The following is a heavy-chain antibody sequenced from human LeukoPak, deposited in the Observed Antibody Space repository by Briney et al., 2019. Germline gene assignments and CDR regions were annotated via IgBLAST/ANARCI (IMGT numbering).Heavy chain of an antibody. V-gene: IGHV4-39*07. CDR3: ARGHPTDGAIDY. CDR2: IYYSGST. D-gene: IGHD2-8*02. Sequence: SETLSLTCTVSGGSISSSSYYWGWIRQPPGKGLEWIGSIYYSGSTYYNPSLKSRVTISVDTSKNQFSLKLSSVTAADTAVYYCARGHPTDGAIDYWGQGTLVTVSS. CDR1: GGSISSSSYY. J-gene: IGHJ4*02.